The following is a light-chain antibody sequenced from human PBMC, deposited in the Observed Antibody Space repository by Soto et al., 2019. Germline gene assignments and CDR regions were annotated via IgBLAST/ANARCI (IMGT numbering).Light chain of an antibody. CDR3: QQRNVWPPIT. J-gene: IGKJ1*01. V-gene: IGKV3-11*01. Sequence: EVVLTQSPATLSLSPGERAALSCRASQSIRTSLAWYQQKPGQAPRLVIFDASNRANGVPARFGGSGSGTDFTLTINSLEPEDFVVYYCQQRNVWPPITFGQGTKVDIK. CDR2: DAS. CDR1: QSIRTS.